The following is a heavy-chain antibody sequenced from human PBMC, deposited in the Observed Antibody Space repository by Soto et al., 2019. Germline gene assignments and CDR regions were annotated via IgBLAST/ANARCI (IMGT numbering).Heavy chain of an antibody. CDR3: ARGGVVDYGDYNT. CDR2: IIPILGIP. D-gene: IGHD4-17*01. J-gene: IGHJ5*02. CDR1: GATLNNYI. Sequence: QVNLVQSGAEVRKPGSSVKVSCKTSGATLNNYIIGWVRQAPGQGLEWMGRIIPILGIPNYSQRFQDRLTITAERSTSTLYMELSSLRSDDTAIYFCARGGVVDYGDYNTWGQGTLVTVSS. V-gene: IGHV1-69*02.